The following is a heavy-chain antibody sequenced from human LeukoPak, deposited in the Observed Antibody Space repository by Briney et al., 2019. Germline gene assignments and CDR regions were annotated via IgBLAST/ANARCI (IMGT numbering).Heavy chain of an antibody. CDR1: GGSISSYY. CDR2: IYHSGST. V-gene: IGHV4-38-2*02. J-gene: IGHJ3*02. D-gene: IGHD2-21*01. Sequence: PSETLSLTCTVSGGSISSYYWGWIRQPPGKGLEWIGSIYHSGSTYYNPSLKSRVTISVDTSKNQFSLKLSSVTAADTAVYYCARQGAIVVVIAIVAFDIWGQGTMVTVSS. CDR3: ARQGAIVVVIAIVAFDI.